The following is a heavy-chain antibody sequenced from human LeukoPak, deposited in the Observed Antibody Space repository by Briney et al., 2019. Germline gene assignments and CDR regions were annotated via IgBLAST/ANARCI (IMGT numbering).Heavy chain of an antibody. CDR2: INHSGST. V-gene: IGHV4-61*10. CDR1: GGSISSGSYY. CDR3: ARRTPTYSSGWYRGRKRSEFDY. J-gene: IGHJ4*02. D-gene: IGHD6-19*01. Sequence: SETLSLTCTVSGGSISSGSYYWSWIRQPAGKGLEWIGEINHSGSTNYNPSLKSRVTISVDTSKNQFSLKLSSVTAADTAVYYCARRTPTYSSGWYRGRKRSEFDYWGQGTLVTVSS.